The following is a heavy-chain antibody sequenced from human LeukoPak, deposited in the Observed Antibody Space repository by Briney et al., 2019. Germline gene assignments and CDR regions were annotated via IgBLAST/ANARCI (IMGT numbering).Heavy chain of an antibody. Sequence: GGSLRLSCAASGFTFSSYGMHWVRQAPGKGLEWVAFIPADASKIYYADSVKGRFTISRDNSKNTVYLQMNSLRAEDTAVYYCVKDTRTKSQFDYWGQGTLVTVSS. J-gene: IGHJ4*02. D-gene: IGHD2-8*01. V-gene: IGHV3-30*02. CDR1: GFTFSSYG. CDR3: VKDTRTKSQFDY. CDR2: IPADASKI.